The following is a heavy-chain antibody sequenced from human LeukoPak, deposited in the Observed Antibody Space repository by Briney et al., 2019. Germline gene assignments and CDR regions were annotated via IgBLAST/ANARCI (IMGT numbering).Heavy chain of an antibody. CDR3: ARLTVTTFSDWFDP. J-gene: IGHJ5*02. CDR1: GFTFSSDS. CDR2: ISSSSSYI. Sequence: GGSLRLSCAASGFTFSSDSMNWVRQAPGRGLEWVSSISSSSSYIYYADSVKGRFTISRDNAKNSLYLQMNSLRAEDTAVYYCARLTVTTFSDWFDPWGQGTLVTVSS. D-gene: IGHD4-17*01. V-gene: IGHV3-21*01.